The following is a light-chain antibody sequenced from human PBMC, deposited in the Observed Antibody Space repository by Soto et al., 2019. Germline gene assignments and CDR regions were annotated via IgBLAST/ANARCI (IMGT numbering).Light chain of an antibody. CDR1: TNDVGGYNY. J-gene: IGLJ1*01. CDR3: NSYTSSTSRPYV. Sequence: QSALTQPASVSGSPGQSITISCTGTTNDVGGYNYVSWYQQHPGKAPKLLIFEVSSRPSGVCNRFSGSKSGNTASLTISALQAEDEADYFCNSYTSSTSRPYVFGTGTKVTVL. CDR2: EVS. V-gene: IGLV2-14*01.